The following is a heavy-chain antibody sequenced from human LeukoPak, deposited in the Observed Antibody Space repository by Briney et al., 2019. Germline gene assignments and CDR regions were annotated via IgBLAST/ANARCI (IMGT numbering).Heavy chain of an antibody. CDR2: INPNNGGT. J-gene: IGHJ4*02. D-gene: IGHD2-8*02. V-gene: IGHV1-2*02. CDR3: ARVDGGEWYYFDY. Sequence: ASVTVSCKTSGYTFTGYYMHWVRQAPGQGLEWMGWINPNNGGTNYAQKFQGRVTMTLDTSISTGYMELSSLRSDDTAIYFCARVDGGEWYYFDYWGQGTLVTVFS. CDR1: GYTFTGYY.